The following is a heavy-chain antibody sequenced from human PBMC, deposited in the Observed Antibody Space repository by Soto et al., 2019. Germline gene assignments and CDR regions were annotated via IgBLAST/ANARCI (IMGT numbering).Heavy chain of an antibody. CDR1: GGSISSGGYS. D-gene: IGHD3-3*01. Sequence: SETLSLTCAVSGGSISSGGYSWSWIRQPPGKGLEWIGYMYHSGSTYYNPSLKSRVTISIDNSKKMVYLQMNNLRPDDTGVYYCAKPRSSLEWPPFDPWGQGTLVTVSS. J-gene: IGHJ5*02. CDR3: AKPRSSLEWPPFDP. V-gene: IGHV4-30-2*02. CDR2: MYHSGST.